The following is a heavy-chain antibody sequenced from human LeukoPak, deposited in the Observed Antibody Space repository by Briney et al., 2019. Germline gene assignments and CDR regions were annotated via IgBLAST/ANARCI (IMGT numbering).Heavy chain of an antibody. CDR1: GFTFSTYA. V-gene: IGHV3-23*01. CDR2: ITGNGAST. J-gene: IGHJ4*02. CDR3: AKLSGYSYGYGHNLDF. D-gene: IGHD5-18*01. Sequence: GGSLRLSCAASGFTFSTYAMTWVRQAPGKGLEWVSAITGNGASTYYADSVKGRFTISRDNSKNTLYLQMNSLRGEDTAVYNCAKLSGYSYGYGHNLDFWGQGSLVTVSS.